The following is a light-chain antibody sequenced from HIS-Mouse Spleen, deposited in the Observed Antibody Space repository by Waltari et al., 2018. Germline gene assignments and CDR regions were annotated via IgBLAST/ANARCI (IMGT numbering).Light chain of an antibody. CDR3: QAWDSSYSV. J-gene: IGLJ2*01. V-gene: IGLV3-1*01. Sequence: SYELTQPPSVSVSPGQTASITCSGDKSGDKYACWYQQKPGQSPVLVIYQDGKRPSGIPERFSGSNSGNTATLTISGTQAMDEADYYCQAWDSSYSVFGGGTKLTVL. CDR1: KSGDKY. CDR2: QDG.